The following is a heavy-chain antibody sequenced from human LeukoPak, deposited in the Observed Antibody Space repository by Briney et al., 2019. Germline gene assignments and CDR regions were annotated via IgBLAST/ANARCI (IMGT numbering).Heavy chain of an antibody. D-gene: IGHD3-3*01. CDR2: INHSGST. CDR1: GGSFSGYY. Sequence: SETLSLTCAVYGGSFSGYYWSWIRQPPGKGLEWIGEINHSGSTNYNPSLKSRVTISVDTSKNQFSLKLSSVTAADTAVYYCARVNFSWGGYYQVSYYYYMDVWGKGTTVTVSS. J-gene: IGHJ6*03. CDR3: ARVNFSWGGYYQVSYYYYMDV. V-gene: IGHV4-34*01.